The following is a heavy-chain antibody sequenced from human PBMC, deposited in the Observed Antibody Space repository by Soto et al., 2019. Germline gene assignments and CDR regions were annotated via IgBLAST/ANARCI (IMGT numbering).Heavy chain of an antibody. CDR1: GFTFSSYA. CDR3: AKDLQSSGWYDFDY. V-gene: IGHV3-23*01. D-gene: IGHD6-19*01. Sequence: EVQLLESGGGLVQPGGSLRLSCAASGFTFSSYAMSWVRQAPGKGLEWVSIITGSGSSTYYADSVKGRFTISRDNSKNTLYLQMNSLRAEDTAVYYCAKDLQSSGWYDFDYWGQGTLVTVTS. J-gene: IGHJ4*02. CDR2: ITGSGSST.